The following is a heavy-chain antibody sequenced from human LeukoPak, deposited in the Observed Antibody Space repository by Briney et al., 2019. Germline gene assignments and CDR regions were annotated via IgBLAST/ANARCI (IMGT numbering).Heavy chain of an antibody. CDR3: AGRPGEYGGNGFDN. CDR2: IYYSGST. D-gene: IGHD4-23*01. J-gene: IGHJ4*02. V-gene: IGHV4-39*01. Sequence: SETLSLTCTVSGGSISSSNYYWDWIRQPPGKGLEWIGSIYYSGSTHYNPSLKSRVTISVDTSKNQFSLKLSSVTAADTAVYYCAGRPGEYGGNGFDNWGQGTLVTVSS. CDR1: GGSISSSNYY.